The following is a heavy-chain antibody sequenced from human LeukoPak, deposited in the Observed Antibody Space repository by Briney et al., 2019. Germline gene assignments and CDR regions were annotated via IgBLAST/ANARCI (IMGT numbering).Heavy chain of an antibody. J-gene: IGHJ5*02. D-gene: IGHD2-21*01. CDR2: IIPIFGTA. CDR3: ARMPLWYNWFDP. V-gene: IGHV1-69*06. CDR1: GGTFSSYA. Sequence: SVKVSCKASGGTFSSYAISWVRQAPGQGLEWMGGIIPIFGTANYAQKFQGRVTITADKSTSTAYMELSSLRSEDTAVYYCARMPLWYNWFDPWGQGTLVTVAS.